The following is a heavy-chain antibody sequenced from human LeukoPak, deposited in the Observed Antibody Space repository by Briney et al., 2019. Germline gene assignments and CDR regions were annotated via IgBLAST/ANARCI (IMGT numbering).Heavy chain of an antibody. CDR3: ATDLKKGDSGCFDY. J-gene: IGHJ4*02. Sequence: ASVKVSCKASGYTFTSSALNWLRQAPGQGLEWMGWINTNTGNPTYAQGFTGRFVFSLDTSVSTAYLQISSLKAEDTAVYYCATDLKKGDSGCFDYWGQGTLVTVSS. D-gene: IGHD6-19*01. V-gene: IGHV7-4-1*02. CDR1: GYTFTSSA. CDR2: INTNTGNP.